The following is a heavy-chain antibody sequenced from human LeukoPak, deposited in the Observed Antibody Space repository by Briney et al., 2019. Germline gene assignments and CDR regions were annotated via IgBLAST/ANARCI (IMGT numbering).Heavy chain of an antibody. Sequence: SETLSLTCTVPGGSISSSSYSWGWIRQPPGKELEWIGSIYYSGSTYYNPSLKSRVTISVDTSKNQFSLKLSSVTAADTAVYYCARSDSSGSLDAFDIWGQGTMVTVSS. D-gene: IGHD3-22*01. CDR1: GGSISSSSYS. V-gene: IGHV4-39*07. J-gene: IGHJ3*02. CDR3: ARSDSSGSLDAFDI. CDR2: IYYSGST.